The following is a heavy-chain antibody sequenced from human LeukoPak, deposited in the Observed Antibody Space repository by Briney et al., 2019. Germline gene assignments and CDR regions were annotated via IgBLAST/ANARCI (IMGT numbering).Heavy chain of an antibody. J-gene: IGHJ5*02. CDR3: ARAASVGATTGNWFDP. Sequence: SETLSLTCTVSGGSISSYYWSWIRQPPGKGLEWIGYIYYSGSTNYNPSLKSRVTISVDTSKNQFSLKLSSVTAADTAVYYCARAASVGATTGNWFDPWGQGTLVTVSS. CDR2: IYYSGST. CDR1: GGSISSYY. V-gene: IGHV4-59*01. D-gene: IGHD1-26*01.